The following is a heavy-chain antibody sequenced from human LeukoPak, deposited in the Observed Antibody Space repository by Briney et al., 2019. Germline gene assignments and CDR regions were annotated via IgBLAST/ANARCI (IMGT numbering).Heavy chain of an antibody. CDR2: INQDGGDT. CDR1: GFNFGSYW. J-gene: IGHJ4*02. D-gene: IGHD1-26*01. V-gene: IGHV3-7*01. CDR3: ARISRSRRSLDY. Sequence: EGSLRLSCAVSGFNFGSYWMSWVRQAPGKGLEWVANINQDGGDTYYVASVKGRFTISRDNAKKSLDLQLNSLRAEDTAVYYCARISRSRRSLDYWGQGTLVTVS.